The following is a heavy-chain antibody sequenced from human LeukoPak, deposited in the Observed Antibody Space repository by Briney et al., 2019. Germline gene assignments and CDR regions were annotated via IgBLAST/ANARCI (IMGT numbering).Heavy chain of an antibody. Sequence: GASVNVSCKASVYTFTSYGISWVRQAPGQGLEWMGWISAYNGNTNYAQKLQGRVTMTTDTSTSTAYMELRSLRSDDTAVYYCARVNTAMVDYYFDYWGQGTLVTVSS. V-gene: IGHV1-18*01. CDR1: VYTFTSYG. CDR2: ISAYNGNT. CDR3: ARVNTAMVDYYFDY. J-gene: IGHJ4*02. D-gene: IGHD5-18*01.